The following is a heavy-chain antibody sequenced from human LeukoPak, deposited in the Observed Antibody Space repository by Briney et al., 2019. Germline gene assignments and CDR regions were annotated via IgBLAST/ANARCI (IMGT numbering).Heavy chain of an antibody. J-gene: IGHJ4*02. CDR2: IYYTGNT. V-gene: IGHV4-59*08. CDR3: ARARDSSGYYYPFDY. CDR1: GDSISSYY. Sequence: SETLSLTCTVSGDSISSYYWNWIRQPPGKGLEWIGYIYYTGNTDYNPSLKSRVTISVDTSKNQFSLKLTSVTAADTAVYYCARARDSSGYYYPFDYWGQGTLVTVSS. D-gene: IGHD3-22*01.